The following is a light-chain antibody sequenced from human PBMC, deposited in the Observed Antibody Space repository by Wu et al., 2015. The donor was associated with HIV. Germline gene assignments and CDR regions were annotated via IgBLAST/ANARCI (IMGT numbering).Light chain of an antibody. CDR1: SNW. J-gene: IGKJ2*01. V-gene: IGKV1-5*03. CDR3: QQYSNNVFT. CDR2: QAS. Sequence: SNWLGLVSAGNHGKALKLLIYQASTLQDGVPSRFTGSGSGTEFTLTISNLQPDDLATYHCQQYSNNVFTFGQGTKLEIK.